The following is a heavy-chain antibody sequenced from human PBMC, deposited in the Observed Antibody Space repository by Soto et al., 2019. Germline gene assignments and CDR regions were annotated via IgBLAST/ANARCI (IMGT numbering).Heavy chain of an antibody. D-gene: IGHD3-10*01. CDR3: ARGKTGSWILFDY. CDR2: IFYSGST. CDR1: GGSISSGGYY. J-gene: IGHJ4*02. Sequence: QVQLQESGPGLVKPSQTLSLTCTVSGGSISSGGYYWSWIRQHPGKGLEWIGYIFYSGSTYYSPSLKSRVTISLDTSKNHFPQKLSSVTSADTAVYYCARGKTGSWILFDYWAQGTLVTVPS. V-gene: IGHV4-31*03.